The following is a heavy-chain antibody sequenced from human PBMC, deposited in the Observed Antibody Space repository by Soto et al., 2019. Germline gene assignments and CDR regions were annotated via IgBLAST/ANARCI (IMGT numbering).Heavy chain of an antibody. D-gene: IGHD2-2*01. V-gene: IGHV3-7*04. CDR2: IRQDGSEI. CDR1: AFTFSRSW. J-gene: IGHJ4*02. CDR3: AREVVVSRGASYFGY. Sequence: GGSLRLSCVGPAFTFSRSWMTWVRLALGKGLERGANIRQDGSEINYVDSVKGRFTISRDNTKNSLYLQMNSLRAEDTAIYYCAREVVVSRGASYFGYWGPGT.